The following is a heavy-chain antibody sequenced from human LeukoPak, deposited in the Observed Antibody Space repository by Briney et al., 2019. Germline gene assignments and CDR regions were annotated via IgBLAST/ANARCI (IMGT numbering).Heavy chain of an antibody. V-gene: IGHV3-33*01. Sequence: GGSLRLSCAASGFTFSSYGMLWVRQAPGKGLEWVAVIWYDGSNKYYADSVKGRFTISRDNSKNTLYLQMNSLRAEDTAVYYCARDGDAFDIWGQGTMVTVSS. J-gene: IGHJ3*02. CDR2: IWYDGSNK. CDR1: GFTFSSYG. CDR3: ARDGDAFDI.